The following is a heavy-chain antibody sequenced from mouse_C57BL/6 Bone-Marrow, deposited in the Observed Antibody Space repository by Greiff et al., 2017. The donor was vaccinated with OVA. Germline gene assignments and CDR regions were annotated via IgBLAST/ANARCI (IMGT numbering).Heavy chain of an antibody. CDR1: GYTFTSYW. CDR2: IDPSDSYT. CDR3: ARGWDWYLDV. J-gene: IGHJ1*03. V-gene: IGHV1-69*01. D-gene: IGHD3-3*01. Sequence: QVQLQQPGAELVMPGASVKLSCKASGYTFTSYWMHWVKQRPGQGLEWIGEIDPSDSYTNYNQKFKGKSTLTVDKSSSTAYMQLSSLTSVDSAVYYCARGWDWYLDVWVKGTTVTVPS.